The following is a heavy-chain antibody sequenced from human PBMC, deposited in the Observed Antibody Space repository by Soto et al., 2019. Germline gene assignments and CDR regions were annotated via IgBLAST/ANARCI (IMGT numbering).Heavy chain of an antibody. CDR3: ARASNSGWSDS. J-gene: IGHJ5*01. CDR2: ISSSSSTI. Sequence: GGSLKLSCAASGFTFSTYGMNWVRQAPGKGLEWVSYISSSSSTIYYADSVKGRFTISRDNAKNSLSLQMNSLRDEDTAVYYCARASNSGWSDSWGQGTLVTVSS. CDR1: GFTFSTYG. V-gene: IGHV3-48*02. D-gene: IGHD6-19*01.